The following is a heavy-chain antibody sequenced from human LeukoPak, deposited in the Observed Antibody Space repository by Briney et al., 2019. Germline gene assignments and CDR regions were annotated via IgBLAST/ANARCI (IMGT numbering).Heavy chain of an antibody. J-gene: IGHJ4*02. Sequence: GGSLRLSCAASGFTVSSYAMNWVRQAPGKGLEWVSTCSGSGGSTNYADSVKGRFTISRDNSKNTLSLQMNSLRAEDTAIYYCAKSQSGYCSGGSCSCDYWGQGTLVTVSS. D-gene: IGHD2-15*01. CDR2: CSGSGGST. V-gene: IGHV3-23*01. CDR1: GFTVSSYA. CDR3: AKSQSGYCSGGSCSCDY.